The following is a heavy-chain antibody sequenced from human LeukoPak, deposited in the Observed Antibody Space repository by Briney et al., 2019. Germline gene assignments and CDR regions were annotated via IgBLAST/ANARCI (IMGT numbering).Heavy chain of an antibody. CDR2: INTNTGNP. V-gene: IGHV7-4-1*02. CDR3: ARSNNDGDYLGVGFDY. D-gene: IGHD4-17*01. CDR1: GYTFSSYA. J-gene: IGHJ4*02. Sequence: ASVKVSCKASGYTFSSYAMNWVRQAPGQGLEWRGWINTNTGNPTYAQGFTGRFVFSLDTSVSTAYLQISSLQAEDTAVYYCARSNNDGDYLGVGFDYWGQETLVTVSS.